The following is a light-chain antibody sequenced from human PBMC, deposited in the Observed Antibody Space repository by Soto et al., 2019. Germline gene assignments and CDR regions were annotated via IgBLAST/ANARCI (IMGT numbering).Light chain of an antibody. Sequence: EIVLTQSPATLSLSPGDRATLSCRASQSVSSFLAWYQHKPGQAPRLLIYEASNRATGIPARFGGSGSGTDFTLTISSLEPEEFAVYYCQQRNYWPPLFGPGTKVDIK. CDR3: QQRNYWPPL. CDR1: QSVSSF. V-gene: IGKV3-11*01. J-gene: IGKJ3*01. CDR2: EAS.